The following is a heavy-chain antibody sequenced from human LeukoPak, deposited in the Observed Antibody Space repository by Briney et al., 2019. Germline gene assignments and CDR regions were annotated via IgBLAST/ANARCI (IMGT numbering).Heavy chain of an antibody. V-gene: IGHV1-24*01. CDR2: FDPEDGET. CDR3: ACSGGYSYGYFDY. D-gene: IGHD5-18*01. J-gene: IGHJ4*02. CDR1: GYTLTVLS. Sequence: VASVKVSCKVSGYTLTVLSMHWVRQAPGKGLEWMGGFDPEDGETIYAQKFQGRVTMTEDTSTDTAYMELSSLRSEDTAVYYCACSGGYSYGYFDYWGQGTLVTVSS.